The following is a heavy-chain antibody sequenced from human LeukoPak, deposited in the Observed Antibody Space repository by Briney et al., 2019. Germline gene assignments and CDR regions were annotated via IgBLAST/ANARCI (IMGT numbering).Heavy chain of an antibody. CDR2: IAAISWNSGNI. J-gene: IGHJ4*02. V-gene: IGHV3-9*01. CDR3: AKDKSHTSSWIDY. Sequence: GGSLRLSCAASGFAFDDYAMHWVRQAPGKGLEWVAGIAAISWNSGNIGYVDSVKGRFTISRDNAKNSLYLQMISLRAEDTAFYYCAKDKSHTSSWIDYWGQGTLVTVSS. D-gene: IGHD2-15*01. CDR1: GFAFDDYA.